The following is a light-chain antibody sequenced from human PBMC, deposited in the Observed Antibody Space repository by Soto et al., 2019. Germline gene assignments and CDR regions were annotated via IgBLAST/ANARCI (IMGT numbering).Light chain of an antibody. Sequence: DIQMTQSPPTLSASVGDRVTISCRASQSITGWLAWFQQKPGKAPKLLISKASKLESGVPSRFSGSGSGTDFTLTISGLQQDDFATYYCQQYNPYSPWTFGQGTKVEIK. CDR1: QSITGW. CDR2: KAS. J-gene: IGKJ1*01. V-gene: IGKV1-5*03. CDR3: QQYNPYSPWT.